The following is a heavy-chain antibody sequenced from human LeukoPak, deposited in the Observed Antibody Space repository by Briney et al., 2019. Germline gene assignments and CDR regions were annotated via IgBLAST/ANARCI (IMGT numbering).Heavy chain of an antibody. Sequence: GGSLRLSCAASGFTFSSYGMHWVRQAPGKGLEWVAVISYDGSNKYYADSVKGRFTISRDNSKNTLYLQMNSPRAEDTAVYYCAKSRITMVRGVLYFFDYWGQGTLVTVSS. CDR1: GFTFSSYG. V-gene: IGHV3-30*18. J-gene: IGHJ4*02. D-gene: IGHD3-10*01. CDR2: ISYDGSNK. CDR3: AKSRITMVRGVLYFFDY.